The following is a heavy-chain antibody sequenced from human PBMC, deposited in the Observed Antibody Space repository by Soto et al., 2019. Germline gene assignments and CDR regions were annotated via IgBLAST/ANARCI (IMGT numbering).Heavy chain of an antibody. CDR1: GFSFSDSY. CDR3: ARESEDLTSNFDY. CDR2: ISSTTNYI. V-gene: IGHV3-11*06. Sequence: QVHLVESGGGLVEPGGSLRLSCAASGFSFSDSYMSWIRQAPGKGLEWVSSISSTTNYIYYGDSMKGRFTISRDNAKNSLYLEMNSLRAEDTAVYYCARESEDLTSNFDYWGQGTLVTVSS. J-gene: IGHJ4*02.